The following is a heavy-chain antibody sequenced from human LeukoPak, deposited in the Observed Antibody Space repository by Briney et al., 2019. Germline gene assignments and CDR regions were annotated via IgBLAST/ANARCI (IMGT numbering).Heavy chain of an antibody. Sequence: SETLSLTCTVSGGSISSSSYYWSWIRQPPGKGLEWIGEINHSGSTNYNPSLKSRVTISVDTSKNQFSLKLSSVTAADTAVYYCARGSSSRSYQLPTWYYYYMDVWGKGTTVTVSS. D-gene: IGHD2-2*01. CDR3: ARGSSSRSYQLPTWYYYYMDV. CDR1: GGSISSSSYY. J-gene: IGHJ6*03. V-gene: IGHV4-39*07. CDR2: INHSGST.